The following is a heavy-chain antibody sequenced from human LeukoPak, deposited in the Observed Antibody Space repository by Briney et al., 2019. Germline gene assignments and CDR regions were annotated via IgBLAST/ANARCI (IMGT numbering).Heavy chain of an antibody. CDR2: IYSTGST. J-gene: IGHJ4*02. CDR1: GGSISSYY. V-gene: IGHV4-4*07. Sequence: SETLPLTCTVSGGSISSYYWSWIRQPAGKGLEWIGRIYSTGSTNYNPSLKSRVTMSVDTSKNQFSLRLRSVTAADTAVHYCARQIASAGTAGFDFWGQGALVTVSS. CDR3: ARQIASAGTAGFDF. D-gene: IGHD6-13*01.